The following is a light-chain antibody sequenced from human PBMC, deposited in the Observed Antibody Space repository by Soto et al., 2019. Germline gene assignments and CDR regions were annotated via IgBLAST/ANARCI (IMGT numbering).Light chain of an antibody. CDR1: SSNFGAGFD. CDR2: GNN. J-gene: IGLJ1*01. V-gene: IGLV1-40*01. Sequence: QLVLTQPTSVSGAPGQRVTISCTGSSSNFGAGFDVHWYQQLPGTAPKLLIYGNNNRPSGVPDRFSGSKSGTSASLAIPGLQAEDEADYYCQSYDSSLSGYVFGTGTKLTVL. CDR3: QSYDSSLSGYV.